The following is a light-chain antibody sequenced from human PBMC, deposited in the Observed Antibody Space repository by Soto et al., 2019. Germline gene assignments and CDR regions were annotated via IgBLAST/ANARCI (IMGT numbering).Light chain of an antibody. V-gene: IGKV1-6*01. CDR2: AAS. Sequence: AIQMTQSPSSLSASVGDKVTITCRASQGIRNNLGWYQQKPGKAPKLLIYAASSLQSGVPSRVSGRGSGTDFTLTISSLQPGDFATYYCLQDYNSPLTFGQGTRLEIK. CDR3: LQDYNSPLT. J-gene: IGKJ5*01. CDR1: QGIRNN.